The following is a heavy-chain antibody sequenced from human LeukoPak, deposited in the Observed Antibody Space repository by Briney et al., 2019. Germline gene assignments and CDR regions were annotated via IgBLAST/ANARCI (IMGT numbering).Heavy chain of an antibody. Sequence: GGSLRLSCAASGFIFSDHYMDWVRQAPGKGLEWVGRTRNEANIYTTKYAASVKGRFTISRDDSKNSLYLQMNSLKTEDTAVYYCASPVGATTVRAFDIWGQGTMVTVSS. D-gene: IGHD1-26*01. CDR2: TRNEANIYTT. V-gene: IGHV3-72*01. CDR3: ASPVGATTVRAFDI. J-gene: IGHJ3*02. CDR1: GFIFSDHY.